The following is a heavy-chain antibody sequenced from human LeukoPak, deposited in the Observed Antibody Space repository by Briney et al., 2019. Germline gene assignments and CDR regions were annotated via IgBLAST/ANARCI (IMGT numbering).Heavy chain of an antibody. Sequence: GASVRVSCKASGYTFTNYGISWVRQAPGQGLEWMGWISAYNGNTNYAQKLQGRVTMTTDTSTSTAYMELRSLRSDDTAVYYCARDLNACGGAADYCPNWFDPWGQGTLVTVSS. CDR1: GYTFTNYG. D-gene: IGHD3-10*01. CDR2: ISAYNGNT. J-gene: IGHJ5*02. V-gene: IGHV1-18*01. CDR3: ARDLNACGGAADYCPNWFDP.